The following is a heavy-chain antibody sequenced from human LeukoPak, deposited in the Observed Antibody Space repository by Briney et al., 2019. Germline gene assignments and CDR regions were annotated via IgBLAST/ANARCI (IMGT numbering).Heavy chain of an antibody. Sequence: GGSLRLSCAASGFTFSSYAMRWVRQAPGKGLEWVSGIGGGGVTTNHAESVKGPFTISRDKSKNTLYLQMNSLKGEDTAVYYCAKEHSRSSGVDRGGQGTLVTVSS. CDR1: GFTFSSYA. J-gene: IGHJ5*02. CDR3: AKEHSRSSGVDR. D-gene: IGHD6-6*01. CDR2: IGGGGVTT. V-gene: IGHV3-23*01.